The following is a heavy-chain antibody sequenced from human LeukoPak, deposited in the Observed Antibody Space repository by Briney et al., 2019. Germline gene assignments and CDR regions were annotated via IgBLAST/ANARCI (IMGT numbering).Heavy chain of an antibody. Sequence: ASVKVSCKASGYTFTNYYIHWVRQAPGQGLEWMGWINPKSGGTVYAQKFQGRVTMTRDTSISTAYMELSRLRSDDTAVYYCARDPHAKGDYYYYYMDVWGKGTTVTVSS. CDR3: ARDPHAKGDYYYYYMDV. CDR2: INPKSGGT. V-gene: IGHV1-2*02. J-gene: IGHJ6*03. CDR1: GYTFTNYY.